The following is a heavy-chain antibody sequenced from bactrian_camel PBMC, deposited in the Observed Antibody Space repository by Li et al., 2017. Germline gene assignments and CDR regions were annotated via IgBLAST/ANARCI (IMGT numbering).Heavy chain of an antibody. D-gene: IGHD6*01. CDR2: IYTGGGST. CDR1: RNSKRRHC. J-gene: IGHJ4*01. V-gene: IGHV3S1*01. Sequence: VQLVESGGGSAQAGGSLRVSCSASRNSKRRHCMGWFRQPIGQEREGVAAIYTGGGSTWYADSMKGRFTISYDNAKNTLSLQLDSLKTEDTAMYYCVKAPIAGEVAGTLADWGQGTQVTVS. CDR3: VKAPIAGEVAGTLAD.